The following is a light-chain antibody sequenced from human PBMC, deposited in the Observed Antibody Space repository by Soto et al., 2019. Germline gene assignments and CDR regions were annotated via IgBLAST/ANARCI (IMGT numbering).Light chain of an antibody. V-gene: IGKV3-15*01. CDR3: QQYYDWPLT. J-gene: IGKJ5*01. Sequence: EIVLTQSPATLSVSPGERPTLSCRASQSISSLLAWYQQKPGQAPRLLIYGASTRATGIPARFSGSGSGTDFTLTISSLQSEDFAVYYCQQYYDWPLTFGEGTRLDIK. CDR2: GAS. CDR1: QSISSL.